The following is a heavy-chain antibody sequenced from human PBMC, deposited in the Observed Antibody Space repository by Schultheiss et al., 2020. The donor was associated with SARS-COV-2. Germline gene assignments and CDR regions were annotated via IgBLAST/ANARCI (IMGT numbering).Heavy chain of an antibody. Sequence: GGSLRLSCAASGFTFSNFAMSWVRQAPGKGLEWVSSISASGGGTFYADSVKGRFTISRDKSKNTLYLQMNSLRAEDTAVYYCARDRVWGSSTVFDYWGQGTTVTVSS. V-gene: IGHV3-23*01. J-gene: IGHJ4*03. CDR3: ARDRVWGSSTVFDY. CDR2: ISASGGGT. CDR1: GFTFSNFA. D-gene: IGHD2-2*01.